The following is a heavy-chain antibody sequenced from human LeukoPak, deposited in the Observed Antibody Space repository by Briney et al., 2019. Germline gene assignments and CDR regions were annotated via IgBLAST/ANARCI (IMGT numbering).Heavy chain of an antibody. D-gene: IGHD1-1*01. J-gene: IGHJ4*02. V-gene: IGHV3-21*04. CDR3: ATRGTSATNYFAD. CDR1: GFTFSSYS. CDR2: IGSSSSYI. Sequence: KPGGPLRLSCAASGFTFSSYSMNWVRQAPGKGLEWVSSIGSSSSYIYYADSVKGRFTISRDNAKNTLHLQMNSLRAEDTAVYYCATRGTSATNYFADWGQGTLVSVFS.